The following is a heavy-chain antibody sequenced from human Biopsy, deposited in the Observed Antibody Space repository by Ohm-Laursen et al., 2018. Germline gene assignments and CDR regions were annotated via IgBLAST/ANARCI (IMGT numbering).Heavy chain of an antibody. J-gene: IGHJ4*02. V-gene: IGHV3-23*01. Sequence: SLRLSCAASGFTFSSHAMRWVRQAPGKGLEWVSLISGSGDTASYPDSVKGRFSISRDTSKNTLYLQMNSLRAEDTAVYYCAKDVFGGFSGSTDYYAYYFDSWGQGTLVTVSS. D-gene: IGHD3-10*02. CDR2: ISGSGDTA. CDR3: AKDVFGGFSGSTDYYAYYFDS. CDR1: GFTFSSHA.